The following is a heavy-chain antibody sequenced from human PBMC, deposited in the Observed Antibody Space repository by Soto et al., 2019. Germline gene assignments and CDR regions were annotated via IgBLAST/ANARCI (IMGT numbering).Heavy chain of an antibody. J-gene: IGHJ6*02. CDR3: ARDKVIAARRVGPRLGMDV. CDR1: GGTFSSYA. CDR2: IIPIFGTA. Sequence: QVQLVQSGAEVKKPGSSVKVSCKASGGTFSSYAISWVRQAPGQGLEWMGVIIPIFGTANYAQKFQGRVTITADESTSTAYMELSSLRSEDTAVYYCARDKVIAARRVGPRLGMDVWGQGTTVTVSS. D-gene: IGHD6-6*01. V-gene: IGHV1-69*01.